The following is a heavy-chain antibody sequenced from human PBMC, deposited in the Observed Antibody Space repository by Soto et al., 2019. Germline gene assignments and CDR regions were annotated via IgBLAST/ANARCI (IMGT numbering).Heavy chain of an antibody. J-gene: IGHJ4*02. D-gene: IGHD7-27*01. V-gene: IGHV3-30*18. CDR3: AKDWGGRLDF. CDR1: WFTFRTFS. CDR2: ISYDGSNK. Sequence: GAPGLSCADTWFTFRTFSKNCVRQAPGKGLEWVTIISYDGSNKNYGDSVKGRFTVSRDNPGNTLSLQMNSLRPEDTGIYYCAKDWGGRLDFWGQGAWFTFSS.